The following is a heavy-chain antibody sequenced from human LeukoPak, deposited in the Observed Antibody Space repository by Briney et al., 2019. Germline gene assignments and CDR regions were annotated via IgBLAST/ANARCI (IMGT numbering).Heavy chain of an antibody. V-gene: IGHV1-8*01. CDR2: MNPDTGNT. CDR1: GYTFTNYD. CDR3: ARSPDRYYDILTGYYNIWFDP. Sequence: ASVTVSFTASGYTFTNYDINWVRQAPGQGLEWLGWMNPDTGNTGSAQKFQGRVTMTRNTSISTAYMELSSLRSDDTAVYYCARSPDRYYDILTGYYNIWFDPWGQGTLVTVSS. D-gene: IGHD3-9*01. J-gene: IGHJ5*02.